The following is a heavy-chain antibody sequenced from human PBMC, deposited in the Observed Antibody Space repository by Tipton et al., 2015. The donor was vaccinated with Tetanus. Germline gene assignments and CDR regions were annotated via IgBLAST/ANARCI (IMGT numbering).Heavy chain of an antibody. D-gene: IGHD2-2*01. Sequence: QSGPEVKKPGASVKVSCKASGYTFTSYYMHWVRQAPGQGLEWMGIINPSGGSTSYAQKFQGRVTMTRDTSTSTVYMELSSLRSEDTAVYYCARDVPMYPMPNWFDPWGQGTQVTVSS. CDR3: ARDVPMYPMPNWFDP. CDR2: INPSGGST. CDR1: GYTFTSYY. J-gene: IGHJ5*02. V-gene: IGHV1-46*03.